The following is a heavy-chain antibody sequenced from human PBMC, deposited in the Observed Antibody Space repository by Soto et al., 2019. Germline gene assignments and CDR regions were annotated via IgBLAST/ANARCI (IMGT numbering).Heavy chain of an antibody. V-gene: IGHV5-51*01. D-gene: IGHD6-13*01. Sequence: GQYLKISCQCSAYTFSPFWIGWVRQLPGKGLEWMGIIYPGDHETRYSPSFHGKVTISADKSINTAYLQWNSLEASDTAFYFCARSPRSSAYFAYSGQGALDTVSA. CDR2: IYPGDHET. CDR3: ARSPRSSAYFAY. J-gene: IGHJ4*02. CDR1: AYTFSPFW.